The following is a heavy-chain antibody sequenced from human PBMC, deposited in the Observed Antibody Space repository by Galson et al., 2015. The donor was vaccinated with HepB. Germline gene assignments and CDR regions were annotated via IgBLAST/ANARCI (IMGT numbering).Heavy chain of an antibody. CDR1: GYTLTDYV. CDR3: ARSPLRFLDWLPYYDYYYMDV. D-gene: IGHD3-3*01. V-gene: IGHV7-4-1*02. J-gene: IGHJ6*03. Sequence: SVKVSCKASGYTLTDYVVNWVRQAPGQGLEWMGWMNTTTGKPTYAPGFAGRFVFSLDTSVTTASRQISSLETDDTAVYYCARSPLRFLDWLPYYDYYYMDVWGEGTTVTVSS. CDR2: MNTTTGKP.